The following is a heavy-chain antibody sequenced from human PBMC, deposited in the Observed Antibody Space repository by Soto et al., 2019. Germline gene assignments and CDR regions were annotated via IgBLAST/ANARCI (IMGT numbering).Heavy chain of an antibody. J-gene: IGHJ6*02. CDR1: GYSFTNYW. V-gene: IGHV5-51*01. CDR3: ARHRVEQYYYDSSGSRGSYYYYGMDV. CDR2: IYPGDSDT. D-gene: IGHD3-22*01. Sequence: PGESLKISCKGSGYSFTNYWIGWVRQMPGKGLEWMGIIYPGDSDTRYSPSFQGQVTISADKSISTAYLQWSSLKASDTAMYYCARHRVEQYYYDSSGSRGSYYYYGMDVWGQGTTVTVSS.